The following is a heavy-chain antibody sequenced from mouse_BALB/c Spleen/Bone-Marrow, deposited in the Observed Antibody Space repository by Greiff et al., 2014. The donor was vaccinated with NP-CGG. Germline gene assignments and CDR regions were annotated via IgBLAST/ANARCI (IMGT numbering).Heavy chain of an antibody. CDR2: ISGGGSYT. D-gene: IGHD1-1*01. V-gene: IGHV5-9-2*01. Sequence: EVQRVESGGGLVKPGGSLKLSCAASGFTFSSYGMSWVRQTPEKRLEWVATISGGGSYTYFSDSVKGRFTISRDNAKNNLNLQMSSLMSEDTALYYCARSCGSSYWYFDVWGAGTTVTVSS. CDR3: ARSCGSSYWYFDV. CDR1: GFTFSSYG. J-gene: IGHJ1*01.